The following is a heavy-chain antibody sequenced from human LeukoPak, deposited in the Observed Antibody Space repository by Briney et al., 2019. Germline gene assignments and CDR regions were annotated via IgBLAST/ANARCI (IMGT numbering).Heavy chain of an antibody. CDR3: AIDMNGPYGGAVAYNY. V-gene: IGHV3-21*04. D-gene: IGHD6-19*01. CDR2: ISSSSSYI. J-gene: IGHJ4*02. CDR1: GFTFSSYS. Sequence: GGSLRLSCAASGFTFSSYSMNWVRQAPGKGLEWVSSISSSSSYIYYADSVKGRFTISRDNSKNTLYLQMNSLRAEDTAVYYCAIDMNGPYGGAVAYNYWGQGTLVTVSS.